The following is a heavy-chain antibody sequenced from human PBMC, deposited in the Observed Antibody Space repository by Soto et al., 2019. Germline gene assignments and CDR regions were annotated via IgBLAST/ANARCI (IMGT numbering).Heavy chain of an antibody. Sequence: EVQLVESGGGLVQPGESLRLSCAASGFTFSSYSLNWVRQAPGKGLEGVSYISTSSSNIYYEDSGKGRFTISRDNANNAQYLQRNSLRDGDTAVYYSAGDWYSTALAPDAVDIWGQGTMVIVSS. CDR2: ISTSSSNI. D-gene: IGHD1-1*01. CDR1: GFTFSSYS. V-gene: IGHV3-48*02. J-gene: IGHJ3*02. CDR3: AGDWYSTALAPDAVDI.